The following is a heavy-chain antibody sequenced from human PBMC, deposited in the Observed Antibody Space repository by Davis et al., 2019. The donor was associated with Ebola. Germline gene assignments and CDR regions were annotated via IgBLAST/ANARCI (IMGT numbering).Heavy chain of an antibody. J-gene: IGHJ2*01. Sequence: PGGSLRLSCTASGFTFSTYSISWVRQAPGKALEWVSSISSDSDYIYYADSAKGRFTISRDNAKNSLYLQMNSLRAEDTAVYYCARLTGDLIWYFDLWGRGTLVTVSS. CDR3: ARLTGDLIWYFDL. D-gene: IGHD7-27*01. V-gene: IGHV3-21*04. CDR1: GFTFSTYS. CDR2: ISSDSDYI.